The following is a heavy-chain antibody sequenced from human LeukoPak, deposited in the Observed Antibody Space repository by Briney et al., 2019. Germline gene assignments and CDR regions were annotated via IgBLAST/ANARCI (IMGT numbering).Heavy chain of an antibody. V-gene: IGHV3-53*01. D-gene: IGHD1-7*01. CDR1: GFTVSSDY. CDR2: IYSGGTT. CDR3: ARASNWNYPDY. Sequence: PGGSLRLSCAASGFTVSSDYMNWVRQAPGKGLEWVSVIYSGGTTYYADSVKGRFSISRDNSKNTLYLQMNSLRAEDTAAYYCARASNWNYPDYWGQGTLVTVSS. J-gene: IGHJ4*02.